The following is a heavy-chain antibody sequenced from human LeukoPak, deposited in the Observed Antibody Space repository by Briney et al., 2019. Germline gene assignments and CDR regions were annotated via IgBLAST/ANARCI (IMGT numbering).Heavy chain of an antibody. CDR1: GFTFSSYS. Sequence: GGSLRLSCAASGFTFSSYSMNWVRQAPGKGLEWVGRIKSKTDGGTTDYAAPVKGRFTISRDDSKNTLYLQMNSLKTEDTAAYYCTARYNWNDGPYYYYMDVWGKGTTVTISS. V-gene: IGHV3-15*01. CDR3: TARYNWNDGPYYYYMDV. CDR2: IKSKTDGGTT. D-gene: IGHD1-1*01. J-gene: IGHJ6*03.